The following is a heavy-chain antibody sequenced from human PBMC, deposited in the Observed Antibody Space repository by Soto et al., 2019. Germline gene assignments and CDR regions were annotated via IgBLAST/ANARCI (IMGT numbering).Heavy chain of an antibody. CDR2: IYYSGST. Sequence: PSGTLSLTCTVSGGSISRGYYYWSWIRQPPGKGLEWIGYIYYSGSTYYNPSLKSRVTISVDTSKNQFSLKLSSVTAADTAVYYCARASRTGAHGYWGQGTLVTV. CDR1: GGSISRGYYY. D-gene: IGHD1-1*01. J-gene: IGHJ4*02. CDR3: ARASRTGAHGY. V-gene: IGHV4-30-4*01.